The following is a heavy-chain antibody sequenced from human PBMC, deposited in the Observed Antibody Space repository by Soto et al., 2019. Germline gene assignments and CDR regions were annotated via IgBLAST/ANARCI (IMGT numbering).Heavy chain of an antibody. CDR2: ISYDGSNK. J-gene: IGHJ6*02. CDR1: GFTFSSYG. V-gene: IGHV3-30*18. Sequence: QVQLVESGGGVVQPGRSLRLSCAASGFTFSSYGMHWVRQAPGKGLEWVAVISYDGSNKYYADSVKGRFTISRDNFKNTLYLQMNSLRAEDTAVYYCAKDLRRDGYNTRLGGMDVWGQGTTVSVS. D-gene: IGHD5-12*01. CDR3: AKDLRRDGYNTRLGGMDV.